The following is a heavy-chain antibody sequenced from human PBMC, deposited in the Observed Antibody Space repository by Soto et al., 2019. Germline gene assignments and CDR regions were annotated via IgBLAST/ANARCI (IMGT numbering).Heavy chain of an antibody. J-gene: IGHJ6*02. CDR3: ARDHRSSFYDYYGMDV. D-gene: IGHD6-6*01. Sequence: GGSLRLSCAASGFTFSNYGMHWVRQAPGKGLEWVAVIWHDGFNKYYADSVKGRFTISRDNSRNTLHLQMNSLRAEDTAVYYCARDHRSSFYDYYGMDVWGQGTTVTVSS. CDR1: GFTFSNYG. CDR2: IWHDGFNK. V-gene: IGHV3-33*01.